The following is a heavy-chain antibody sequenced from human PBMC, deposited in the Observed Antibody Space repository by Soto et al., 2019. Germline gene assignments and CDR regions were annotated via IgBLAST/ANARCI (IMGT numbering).Heavy chain of an antibody. Sequence: QVQLVQSGAEVKKPGASVKVSCKASGYTFTSYGISWVRQAPGQGLEWMGWISAYNGNTNYAQKLQGRVPMTTDTPTSTAYMDLMSLRSDDTAVYYSARGVITFGGVIVIIDIWGQGTMVTVSS. CDR3: ARGVITFGGVIVIIDI. CDR2: ISAYNGNT. D-gene: IGHD3-16*02. J-gene: IGHJ3*02. CDR1: GYTFTSYG. V-gene: IGHV1-18*01.